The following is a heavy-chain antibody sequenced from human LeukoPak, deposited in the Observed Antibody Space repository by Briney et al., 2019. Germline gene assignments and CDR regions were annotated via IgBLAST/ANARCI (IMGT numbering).Heavy chain of an antibody. J-gene: IGHJ4*02. CDR2: IDYSGST. V-gene: IGHV4-59*01. Sequence: PSETLSLTCTVSGGSISSYYWSWIRQPPGKGLEWIGYIDYSGSTNYNPSLESRVSISIDTSKNQFSLKLSSVTAADTAVYYCARDGYCSGGSCYSVFDYWGQGTLVTVSS. D-gene: IGHD2-15*01. CDR3: ARDGYCSGGSCYSVFDY. CDR1: GGSISSYY.